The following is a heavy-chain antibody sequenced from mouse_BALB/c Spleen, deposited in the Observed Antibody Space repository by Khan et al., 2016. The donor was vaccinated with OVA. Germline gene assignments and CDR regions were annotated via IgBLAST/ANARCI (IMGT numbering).Heavy chain of an antibody. CDR2: INYSGST. V-gene: IGHV3-2*02. D-gene: IGHD2-3*01. CDR3: ARDGSRYNYAMDY. CDR1: GYSITSDYA. J-gene: IGHJ4*01. Sequence: EVQLQESGPGLVNPSQSLSLTCTVTGYSITSDYAWNLIRQFPGNKLEWMGYINYSGSTNYNPALKSRISITRDTSKNQFFLQLNSVTTEDTASYYCARDGSRYNYAMDYWGQGTSVTVSS.